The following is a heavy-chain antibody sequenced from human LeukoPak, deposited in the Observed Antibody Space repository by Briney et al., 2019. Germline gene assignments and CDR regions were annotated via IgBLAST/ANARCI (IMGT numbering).Heavy chain of an antibody. CDR1: GFTFSDYY. CDR2: ISSSSSYT. V-gene: IGHV3-11*06. D-gene: IGHD5-18*01. CDR3: ATGNTAGAFDY. Sequence: RPGRSLRLSCAASGFTFSDYYMSWIRQAQGKGLEWVSYISSSSSYTNYADSVKGRFTISRDNAKYSLYLQMNSLRAEDTAVYYCATGNTAGAFDYWGQGTLVTVSS. J-gene: IGHJ4*02.